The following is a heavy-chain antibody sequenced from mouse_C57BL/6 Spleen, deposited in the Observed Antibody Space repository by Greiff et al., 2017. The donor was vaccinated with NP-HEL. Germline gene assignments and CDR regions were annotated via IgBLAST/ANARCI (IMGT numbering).Heavy chain of an antibody. CDR3: TREDRDYYYGSSYGWYFDV. CDR2: ISSGGDYT. CDR1: GFTFSSYA. Sequence: EVMLVESGEGLVKPGGSLKLSCAASGFTFSSYAMSWVRQTPEKRLEWVAYISSGGDYTYYADTVKGRFTISRDNARNTLYLQMSSLKSEDTAMYYCTREDRDYYYGSSYGWYFDVWGTGTTVTVSS. D-gene: IGHD1-1*01. V-gene: IGHV5-9-1*02. J-gene: IGHJ1*03.